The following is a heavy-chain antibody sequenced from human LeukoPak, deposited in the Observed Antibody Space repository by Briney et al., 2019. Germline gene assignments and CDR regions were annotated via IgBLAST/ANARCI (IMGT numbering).Heavy chain of an antibody. Sequence: ASVKVSCKASGYTFTSYDINWVRQATGQGLEWMGWMNPNSGNTGYAQKFQGRVTMTRNTSISTAYMELSSLRSEDTAVYYCARGKVRRPNWFDPWAQGTLVTVSS. D-gene: IGHD2-2*01. J-gene: IGHJ5*02. CDR1: GYTFTSYD. CDR2: MNPNSGNT. CDR3: ARGKVRRPNWFDP. V-gene: IGHV1-8*01.